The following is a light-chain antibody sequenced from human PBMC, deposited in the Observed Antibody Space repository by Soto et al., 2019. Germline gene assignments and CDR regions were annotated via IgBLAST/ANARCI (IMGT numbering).Light chain of an antibody. CDR2: DNN. CDR3: GTWDSSLSAWV. CDR1: SSNIGKNY. Sequence: QSVLTQPPSVSAAPGQKVTISCSGSSSNIGKNYLSWYQQLPGTAPKLLIYDNNKRPSGIPDRFSGSKSGTSATLGITGLQTGDEADYYCGTWDSSLSAWVFGGGTKLTV. J-gene: IGLJ3*02. V-gene: IGLV1-51*01.